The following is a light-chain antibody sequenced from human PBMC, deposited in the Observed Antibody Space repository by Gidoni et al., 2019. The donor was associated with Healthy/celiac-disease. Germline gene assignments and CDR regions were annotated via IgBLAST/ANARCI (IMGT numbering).Light chain of an antibody. CDR3: QQYDNLPWT. CDR1: QDISNY. CDR2: DAS. V-gene: IGKV1-33*01. Sequence: DIQMTQSPSSLSASVGDRVTITCQASQDISNYLNWYQQKPGKAPKLLIYDASNLETGVPSRFSGSGSGTDFTFTIRSLQPEDIATDYCQQYDNLPWTFGQGTKVEIK. J-gene: IGKJ1*01.